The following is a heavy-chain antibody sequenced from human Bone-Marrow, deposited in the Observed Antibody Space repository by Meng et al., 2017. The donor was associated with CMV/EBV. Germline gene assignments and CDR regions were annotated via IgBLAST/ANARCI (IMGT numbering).Heavy chain of an antibody. D-gene: IGHD2-2*01. CDR1: GFTFSSYD. J-gene: IGHJ4*02. CDR3: ARDADCSSIRCYLGAGLFDY. V-gene: IGHV3-13*01. Sequence: GESLKISCAASGFTFSSYDMHWVRQATGKGLEWVSAIGNAGDTYYPGYVTGRFTISRENAKNSLYLQMNSLRAGHTAVYDCARDADCSSIRCYLGAGLFDYWGQGTLVTVSS. CDR2: IGNAGDT.